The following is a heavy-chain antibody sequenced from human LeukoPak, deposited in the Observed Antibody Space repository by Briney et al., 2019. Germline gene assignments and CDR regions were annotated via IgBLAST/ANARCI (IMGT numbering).Heavy chain of an antibody. J-gene: IGHJ4*02. CDR2: IIPIFGTA. CDR1: GGTFSSYA. Sequence: SVKVSCKASGGTFSSYAISWVRQAPGQGLEWMGGIIPIFGTANYAQKFQGRVTITTDESTSTAYMELSSLRSEDTAVYYCARFPPWEGSGYLDYWGQGTLVTVSS. V-gene: IGHV1-69*05. D-gene: IGHD3-22*01. CDR3: ARFPPWEGSGYLDY.